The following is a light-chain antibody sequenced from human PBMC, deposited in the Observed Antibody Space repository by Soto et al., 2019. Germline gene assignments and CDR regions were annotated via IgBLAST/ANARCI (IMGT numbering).Light chain of an antibody. CDR3: EQSYSVPLT. CDR1: HDIGNH. J-gene: IGKJ4*01. V-gene: IGKV1-39*01. CDR2: SAF. Sequence: DIQMTQSPSSLSISVGDRVTITCRSSHDIGNHLNWYQQKPGKAPQPLLYSAFTLQSWVPSRFSGSGSGTAFTLTITSLQPEDSATYFCEQSYSVPLTFGGGTKVEV.